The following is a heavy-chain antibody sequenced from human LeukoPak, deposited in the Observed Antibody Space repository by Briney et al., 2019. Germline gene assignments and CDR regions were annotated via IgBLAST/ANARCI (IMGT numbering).Heavy chain of an antibody. CDR1: GYTFTSYG. D-gene: IGHD1-26*01. Sequence: ASVKVSCKASGYTFTSYGISWVRQAPGQGLEWIGWISAYNGNTNYAQKLQGRVTMTTDTSTSTAYMELRSLRSDDTAVYYCAREGGSYYSGWFDPWGQGTLVTVSS. CDR3: AREGGSYYSGWFDP. J-gene: IGHJ5*02. V-gene: IGHV1-18*01. CDR2: ISAYNGNT.